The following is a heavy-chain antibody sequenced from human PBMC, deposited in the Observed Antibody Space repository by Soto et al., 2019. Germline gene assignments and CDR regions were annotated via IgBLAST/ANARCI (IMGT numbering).Heavy chain of an antibody. Sequence: SETMSLTCAVSGYSISSGYYCGWIRQPPGKGLEWIGSIYHSGSTYYNPSLKSRVTISVDTSKNQFSLKLSSVTAADTAVYYCARVASGDSSGYYYALFDYWGQGTLVTVSS. J-gene: IGHJ4*02. V-gene: IGHV4-38-2*01. CDR2: IYHSGST. D-gene: IGHD3-22*01. CDR3: ARVASGDSSGYYYALFDY. CDR1: GYSISSGYY.